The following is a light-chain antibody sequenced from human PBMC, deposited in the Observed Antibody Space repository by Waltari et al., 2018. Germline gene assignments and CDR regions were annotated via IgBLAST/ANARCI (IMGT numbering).Light chain of an antibody. CDR2: AVS. CDR3: CSYAGSTTRWV. Sequence: QSALTQPASVSGSPGQSITISCTGTSSDVGSYTLVSWYQQHPGKDPKLIIYAVSKRPSGASARFSCSKSGNTASLTISGLQAEDEADYYCCSYAGSTTRWVFGGGTKLTVL. CDR1: SSDVGSYTL. V-gene: IGLV2-23*02. J-gene: IGLJ3*02.